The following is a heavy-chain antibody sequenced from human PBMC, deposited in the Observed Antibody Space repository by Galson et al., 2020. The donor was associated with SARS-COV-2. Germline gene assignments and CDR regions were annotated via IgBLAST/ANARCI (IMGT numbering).Heavy chain of an antibody. V-gene: IGHV1-8*01. J-gene: IGHJ6*02. CDR2: MNPNRGNT. D-gene: IGHD3-22*01. CDR3: ARDVIDHYYYYGMDV. CDR1: GYTFTSSD. Sequence: ASVKVSCKASGYTFTSSDINWVRQATGQGLERMGWMNPNRGNTGYAQKFQVRVTMTRNTSISTAYMELSSLRSEDTAVYYCARDVIDHYYYYGMDVWGQGTTVTVSS.